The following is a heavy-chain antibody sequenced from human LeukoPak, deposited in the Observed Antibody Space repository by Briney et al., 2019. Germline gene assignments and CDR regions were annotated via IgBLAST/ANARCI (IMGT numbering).Heavy chain of an antibody. J-gene: IGHJ6*03. CDR2: ISGSGGST. D-gene: IGHD3-3*01. Sequence: PGGSLRLSCAASGFTFSSYAMSWVRQAPGKGLEWVSAISGSGGSTYYADSVKGRFTISRDNSKNTLYLQMNSLRAEDTAVYYCAKDYDFWTRYYYMDVWGKGTTVTVSS. CDR1: GFTFSSYA. CDR3: AKDYDFWTRYYYMDV. V-gene: IGHV3-23*01.